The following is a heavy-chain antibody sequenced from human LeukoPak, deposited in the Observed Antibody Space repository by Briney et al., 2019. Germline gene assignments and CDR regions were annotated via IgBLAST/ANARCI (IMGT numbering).Heavy chain of an antibody. CDR2: INHSGST. CDR1: GGPFSGYY. Sequence: SETLSLTCAVYGGPFSGYYWSWIRQPPGKGLEWIGEINHSGSTNYNPSLKSRVTISVDTSKNQFSLKLSSVTAADTAVYYCARGLNDYWGQGTLVTVSS. V-gene: IGHV4-34*01. CDR3: ARGLNDY. J-gene: IGHJ4*02.